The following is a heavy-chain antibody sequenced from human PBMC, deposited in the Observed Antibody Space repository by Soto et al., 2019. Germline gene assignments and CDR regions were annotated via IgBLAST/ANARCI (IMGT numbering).Heavy chain of an antibody. CDR3: ARGGGSSSWNYFDY. V-gene: IGHV3-21*01. CDR1: GFTFSSYS. D-gene: IGHD6-13*01. J-gene: IGHJ4*02. Sequence: GGSLRLSCAASGFTFSSYSMNWVRQAPGKGLEWVSSVHSSSTYIYYADSMRGRFTISRDNANNSRYLQMNSLKAEDTAVYYCARGGGSSSWNYFDYWGQGTLVTVSS. CDR2: VHSSSTYI.